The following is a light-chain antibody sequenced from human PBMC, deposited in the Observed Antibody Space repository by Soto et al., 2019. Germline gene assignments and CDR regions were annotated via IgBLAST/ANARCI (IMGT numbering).Light chain of an antibody. CDR3: SSVTTWTTLV. J-gene: IGLJ2*01. V-gene: IGLV2-18*02. Sequence: QSALTQPPSVSGSPGQSVTISCTGTSSDVGAYDRVSWDQQPPGTAPRVIIYDVSNRPSGVPDRFSGSKSGNTASLTISGLLPEDEAEYYCSSVTTWTTLVFGGGTKLTVL. CDR2: DVS. CDR1: SSDVGAYDR.